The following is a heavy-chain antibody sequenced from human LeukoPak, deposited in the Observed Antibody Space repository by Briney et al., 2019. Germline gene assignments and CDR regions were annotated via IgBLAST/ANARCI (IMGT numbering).Heavy chain of an antibody. CDR3: APGGDYCSSSSCPS. CDR2: SRNKANSYTT. Sequence: GGSLRLSCAASGFIFSDHYIDWIRQAPGKGLEWVGRSRNKANSYTTEYAASVKGRFTISRDDSKNSLYLQMNSLKTEDTAVYYCAPGGDYCSSSSCPSWGQGTIVTVSS. D-gene: IGHD2-2*01. J-gene: IGHJ3*01. V-gene: IGHV3-72*01. CDR1: GFIFSDHY.